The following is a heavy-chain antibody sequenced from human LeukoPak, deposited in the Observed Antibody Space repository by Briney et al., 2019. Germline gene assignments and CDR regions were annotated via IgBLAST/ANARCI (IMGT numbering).Heavy chain of an antibody. Sequence: GGSLRLSCAASGFTFSGYGMHWVRQAPGKGLEWVTFIRYDERNKYYADSVKGRFTISRDNAKNSLYLQMNSLRVEDTAVYYCARAHNWKYGTFDYWGQGTLVTVSS. CDR3: ARAHNWKYGTFDY. CDR2: IRYDERNK. V-gene: IGHV3-30*02. CDR1: GFTFSGYG. J-gene: IGHJ4*02. D-gene: IGHD1-7*01.